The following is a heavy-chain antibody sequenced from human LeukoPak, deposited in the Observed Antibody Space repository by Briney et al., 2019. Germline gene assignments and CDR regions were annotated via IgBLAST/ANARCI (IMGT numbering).Heavy chain of an antibody. CDR2: MNPNSGNT. J-gene: IGHJ5*02. D-gene: IGHD2-2*01. CDR1: GYTFTSYD. V-gene: IGHV1-8*03. CDR3: ARGLSLELTSGENWFDP. Sequence: ASVKVSCKASGYTFTSYDINWVGQATGQGLEWMGWMNPNSGNTGYAQKFQGRVTITRNTSISTAYMELSSLRSEDTAVYYCARGLSLELTSGENWFDPWGQGTLVTVSS.